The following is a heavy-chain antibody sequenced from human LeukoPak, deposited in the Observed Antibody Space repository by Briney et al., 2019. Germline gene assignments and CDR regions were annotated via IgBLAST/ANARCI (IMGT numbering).Heavy chain of an antibody. Sequence: SETLSLTCTVSGXSVSSGSYYWSWIRQPPGKGLEWIGYIYYSGSTNYNPSLKSRVTISVDTSKNQFSLKLSSVTAAGTAVYYCARAPNNYGKFDYWGQGTLVTVSS. V-gene: IGHV4-61*01. J-gene: IGHJ4*02. D-gene: IGHD3-10*01. CDR1: GXSVSSGSYY. CDR3: ARAPNNYGKFDY. CDR2: IYYSGST.